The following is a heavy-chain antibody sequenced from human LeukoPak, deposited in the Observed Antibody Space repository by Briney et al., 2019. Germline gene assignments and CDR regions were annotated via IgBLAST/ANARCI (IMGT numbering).Heavy chain of an antibody. CDR1: GYTFTSYY. CDR3: ARVNSYSRPFGAPFDY. CDR2: INPSGGST. V-gene: IGHV1-46*01. Sequence: ASVKVSCKASGYTFTSYYMHWVQQAPGQGLEWMGIINPSGGSTNYAQKFQGRVTMTRDTSTSTVYMELSSLRSEDTAVYYCARVNSYSRPFGAPFDYWGQGTLVTVSS. D-gene: IGHD6-13*01. J-gene: IGHJ4*02.